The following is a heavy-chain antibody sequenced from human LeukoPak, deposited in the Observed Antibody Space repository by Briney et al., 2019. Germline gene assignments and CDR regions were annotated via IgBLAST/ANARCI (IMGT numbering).Heavy chain of an antibody. V-gene: IGHV4-39*01. Sequence: SETLSLTCAVYGGSFSGYYWGWIRQPPGKGLEWIGSIYYSGSTYYNPSLKSRVTISVDTSKNQFSLKLSSVTAADTAVYYCARHPTYYSMVRFDPWGQGILVTVSS. CDR1: GGSFSGYY. J-gene: IGHJ5*02. CDR3: ARHPTYYSMVRFDP. D-gene: IGHD3-10*01. CDR2: IYYSGST.